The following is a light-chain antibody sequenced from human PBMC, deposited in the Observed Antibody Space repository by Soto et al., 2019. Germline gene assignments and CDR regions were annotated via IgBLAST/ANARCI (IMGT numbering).Light chain of an antibody. V-gene: IGKV1-5*03. J-gene: IGKJ1*01. Sequence: DIQMNQSPSTLSASVGDRVTITCRASQSISSWLAWYQQKPGKAPKLLIYKASSFESGVPSRFSGSGSGTEFTLTISSLQPDDFATYYCQQYNSWWTFGQGTKVEIK. CDR3: QQYNSWWT. CDR1: QSISSW. CDR2: KAS.